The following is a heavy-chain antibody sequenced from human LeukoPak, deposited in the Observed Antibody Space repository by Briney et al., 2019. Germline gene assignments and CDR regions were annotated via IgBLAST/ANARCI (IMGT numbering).Heavy chain of an antibody. CDR2: IWYDGSNK. J-gene: IGHJ4*02. V-gene: IGHV3-33*01. Sequence: GGSLRLSCAASGFTSSSYGMHWVRQAPGKGLEWVAVIWYDGSNKYYADSVKGRFTISRDNSKNTLYLQMNSLRAEDTAVYYCARVPMVYAIEGIDYWGQGTLVTVSS. CDR3: ARVPMVYAIEGIDY. CDR1: GFTSSSYG. D-gene: IGHD2-8*01.